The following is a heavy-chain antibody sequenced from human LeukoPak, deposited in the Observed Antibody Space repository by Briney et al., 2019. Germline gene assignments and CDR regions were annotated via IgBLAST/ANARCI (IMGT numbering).Heavy chain of an antibody. CDR2: IRFDGSYK. CDR1: GFTFSSYG. J-gene: IGHJ4*02. D-gene: IGHD2/OR15-2a*01. V-gene: IGHV3-30*02. CDR3: AKGPLSHFDY. Sequence: GGSLRLSCAASGFTFSSYGMHWVRQAPGKGLEWVAFIRFDGSYKYYADSVKGRFTISRDNSKNTLYLQMNSLRAEDTAVYYCAKGPLSHFDYWGQGTLVTVSS.